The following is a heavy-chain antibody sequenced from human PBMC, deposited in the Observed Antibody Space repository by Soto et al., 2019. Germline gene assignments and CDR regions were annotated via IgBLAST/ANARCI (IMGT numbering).Heavy chain of an antibody. V-gene: IGHV1-2*02. CDR2: INSVSGGT. CDR1: GNTHTIYF. J-gene: IGHJ4*02. Sequence: QVQLVQSGAEVKQPGASVRVSCKASGNTHTIYFIHWLRQAPGQGLEWMGWINSVSGGTNYAPRFRGRVSMTRDMSSATAFMELSGLRSDDTAVYYCARVGSYYAHWGQGTLVTVSS. D-gene: IGHD3-22*01. CDR3: ARVGSYYAH.